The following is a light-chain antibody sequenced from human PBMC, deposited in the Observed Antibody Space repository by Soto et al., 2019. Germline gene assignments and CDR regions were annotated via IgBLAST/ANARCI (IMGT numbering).Light chain of an antibody. V-gene: IGKV3-20*01. CDR2: GAS. J-gene: IGKJ1*01. CDR3: QQYGSSLTWT. CDR1: QCVTYSY. Sequence: EIVLTQSPGALSLSPGERATLSCWASQCVTYSYLAWYQQKPGQAPRLLIYGASSRATGIPDRFSGSGSGTDFTLTISRLEPEDFAVYYCQQYGSSLTWTFGQGTKVDIK.